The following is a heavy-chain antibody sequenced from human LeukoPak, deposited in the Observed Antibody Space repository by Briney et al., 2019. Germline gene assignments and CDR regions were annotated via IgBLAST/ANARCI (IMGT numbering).Heavy chain of an antibody. Sequence: SETLSLTCTVSGGSISSSSYYWGWIRQPPGKGLEWIGSIYYSGSTTYNPSLKSRVTISVDTAKNQFSLKMSSMTAADTAIFYCAAFRRDGYNFNYWGQGTLVTVSS. D-gene: IGHD5-24*01. CDR3: AAFRRDGYNFNY. J-gene: IGHJ4*02. CDR1: GGSISSSSYY. V-gene: IGHV4-39*07. CDR2: IYYSGST.